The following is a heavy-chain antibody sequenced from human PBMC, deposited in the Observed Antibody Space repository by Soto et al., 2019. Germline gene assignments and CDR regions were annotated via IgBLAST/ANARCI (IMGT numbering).Heavy chain of an antibody. D-gene: IGHD3-10*01. V-gene: IGHV3-48*04. Sequence: GGSLRLSCAASGFTFSSYSMNWVRQAPGKGLEWVSYISSSSSTIYYADSVKGRFTISRDNAKNSLYLQMNSLRAEDTAVYFCARDPDGDRGEAGYWGQGTLVTVSS. CDR2: ISSSSSTI. CDR1: GFTFSSYS. J-gene: IGHJ4*02. CDR3: ARDPDGDRGEAGY.